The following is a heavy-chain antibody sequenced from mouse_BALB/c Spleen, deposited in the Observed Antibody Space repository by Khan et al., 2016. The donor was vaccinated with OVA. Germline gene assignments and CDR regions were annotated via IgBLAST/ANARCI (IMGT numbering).Heavy chain of an antibody. Sequence: IQLVQSGAELVKPGASVRLSCTASGFNIKDTYIHWVKQRPEQGLERIGRIAPANGDTKYDPKFQDKATITSDTSSNTSYLQLRSLTSEDTAVYYGAHPSYYPRCFEVWGAGTTVTVSS. J-gene: IGHJ1*01. CDR3: AHPSYYPRCFEV. V-gene: IGHV14-3*02. CDR2: IAPANGDT. D-gene: IGHD1-1*01. CDR1: GFNIKDTY.